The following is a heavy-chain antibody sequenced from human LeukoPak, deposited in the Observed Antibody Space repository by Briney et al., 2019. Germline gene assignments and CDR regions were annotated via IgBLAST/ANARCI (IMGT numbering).Heavy chain of an antibody. CDR1: GFTVSSNC. V-gene: IGHV3-53*04. CDR2: IYSGGST. Sequence: GGSLRLSCAASGFTVSSNCMSWVRQAPGKGLEWVSVIYSGGSTYYADSVKGRFTISRHNSKNTLYLQMNSLRAEDTAVYYCARDLSPVVRASPMGYWGQGTLVTVSS. J-gene: IGHJ4*02. D-gene: IGHD3-10*01. CDR3: ARDLSPVVRASPMGY.